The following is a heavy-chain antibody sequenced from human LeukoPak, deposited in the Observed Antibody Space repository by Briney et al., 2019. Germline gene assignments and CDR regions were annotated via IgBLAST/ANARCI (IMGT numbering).Heavy chain of an antibody. CDR3: ARGVLAGYDSSGYPFYNWFDP. CDR2: SNPNSGGT. Sequence: ASVKVSCKTSGYTFTDYYMHWVRQPPGQGLEWMGWSNPNSGGTNYADKFQGRVTMARDTSISTASMELSRLRSDDTAVYYCARGVLAGYDSSGYPFYNWFDPWGQGTLVTVSS. V-gene: IGHV1-2*02. J-gene: IGHJ5*02. CDR1: GYTFTDYY. D-gene: IGHD3-22*01.